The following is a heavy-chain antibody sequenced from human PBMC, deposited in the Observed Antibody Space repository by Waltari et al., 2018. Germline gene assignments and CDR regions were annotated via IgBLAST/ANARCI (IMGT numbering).Heavy chain of an antibody. J-gene: IGHJ3*02. CDR3: ARGGNSKYDAFDI. V-gene: IGHV4-61*09. CDR2: IYTSGST. CDR1: GGSISSGSYY. D-gene: IGHD2-21*02. Sequence: QVQLQESGPGLVKHSQTLSLTCTVSGGSISSGSYYWSWIRQPAGKGLEWIGYIYTSGSTNYNPSLKSRVTISVDTSKNQFSLKLSSVTAADTAVYYCARGGNSKYDAFDIWGQGTMVTVSS.